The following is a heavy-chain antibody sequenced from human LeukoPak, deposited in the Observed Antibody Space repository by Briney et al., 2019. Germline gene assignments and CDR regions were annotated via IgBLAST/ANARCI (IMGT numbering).Heavy chain of an antibody. Sequence: GSLRLSCAASGFTFXSYAMSWVRQAPXXXXXXVSAIXDSGGSTYYADSVKGRFTISRDNSKNTLYLQMNSLRAEDTAVYYCAKDRTYYYGSGRGTAFDIWGQGTMVTVSS. CDR3: AKDRTYYYGSGRGTAFDI. J-gene: IGHJ3*02. CDR1: GFTFXSYA. CDR2: IXDSGGST. V-gene: IGHV3-23*01. D-gene: IGHD3-10*01.